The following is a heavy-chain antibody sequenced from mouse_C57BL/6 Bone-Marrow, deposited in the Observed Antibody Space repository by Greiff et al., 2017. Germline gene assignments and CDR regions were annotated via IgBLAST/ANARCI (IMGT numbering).Heavy chain of an antibody. Sequence: EVQVVESGGGLVQPKGSLKLSCAASGFSFNTYAMNWVRQAPGKGLEWVARIRSKSNNYATYYADSVKDRFTISRDDSESMLYLQMNNLKTEDTAVYDCVRRAQATLYYMDDWGKGTSVTVSS. V-gene: IGHV10-1*01. CDR2: IRSKSNNYAT. CDR1: GFSFNTYA. D-gene: IGHD3-2*02. CDR3: VRRAQATLYYMDD. J-gene: IGHJ4*01.